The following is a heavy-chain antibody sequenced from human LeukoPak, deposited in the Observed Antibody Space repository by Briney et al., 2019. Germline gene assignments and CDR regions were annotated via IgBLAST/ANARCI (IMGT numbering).Heavy chain of an antibody. J-gene: IGHJ4*02. D-gene: IGHD3-10*01. CDR3: AKDRLRLVRGAPDN. V-gene: IGHV3-30*02. Sequence: GGSLRLSCAASGFTFSSYAMSWVRQAPGKGLEWVAFIRYDGSDKYYADSVKGRFTISRDNSKNTLYLQMNSLKPEDTAVYYCAKDRLRLVRGAPDNWGQGTLVTVSS. CDR2: IRYDGSDK. CDR1: GFTFSSYA.